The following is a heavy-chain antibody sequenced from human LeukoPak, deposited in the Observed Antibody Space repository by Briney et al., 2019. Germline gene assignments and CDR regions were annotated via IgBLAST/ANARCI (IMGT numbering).Heavy chain of an antibody. J-gene: IGHJ5*02. CDR2: ISAYNGNT. V-gene: IGHV1-18*01. CDR3: ARDRYNWNRGEFDP. D-gene: IGHD1-20*01. Sequence: ASVKVSCKASGYTFTSYGISWVRQAPGQGLEWMGWISAYNGNTNYAQKLQGRVTMTTDTSTSTAYMELRSLRSDDTAVYYCARDRYNWNRGEFDPWAREPWSPSPQ. CDR1: GYTFTSYG.